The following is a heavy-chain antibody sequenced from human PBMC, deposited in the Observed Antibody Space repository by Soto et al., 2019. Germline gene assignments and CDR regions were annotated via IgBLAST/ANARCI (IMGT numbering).Heavy chain of an antibody. D-gene: IGHD3-10*01. CDR2: IWYDGSNK. CDR3: AREGSGPKYYYYYYGMDV. J-gene: IGHJ6*02. CDR1: GFTFSSYG. V-gene: IGHV3-33*01. Sequence: GGSLRLSCAASGFTFSSYGMHWVRQAPGKGLEWVAVIWYDGSNKYYADSVKGRFTISRDNSKNTLYLQMNSLRAEDTAVYYCAREGSGPKYYYYYYGMDVWGQGTTVTVSS.